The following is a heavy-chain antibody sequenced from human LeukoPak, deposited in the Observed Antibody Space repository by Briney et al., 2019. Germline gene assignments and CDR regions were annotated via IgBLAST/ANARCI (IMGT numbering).Heavy chain of an antibody. D-gene: IGHD2-15*01. J-gene: IGHJ5*02. CDR2: YDAEDGET. Sequence: ASVKVSCKVSGYTLTELSMHWVRLAPGKGLEWMGSYDAEDGETIYAQKFQGRVTMTEDTSTDTAYMELSSLRSEDTAVYYCATKTLGYCSGGSCYMPYNWFDPWGQGTQVTVSS. CDR3: ATKTLGYCSGGSCYMPYNWFDP. V-gene: IGHV1-24*01. CDR1: GYTLTELS.